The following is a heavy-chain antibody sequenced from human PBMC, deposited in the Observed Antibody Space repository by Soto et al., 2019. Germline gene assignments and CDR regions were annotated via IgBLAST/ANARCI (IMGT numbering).Heavy chain of an antibody. V-gene: IGHV3-23*01. CDR3: ARYIPGVRYYGMDV. CDR1: GFTFSSYA. D-gene: IGHD2-2*01. CDR2: IGESGTPT. J-gene: IGHJ6*02. Sequence: GGSLRLSCAASGFTFSSYAIKWVRQAPGKGLEWVSLIGESGTPTYYADSVKGRFTISRDNSGNTLFLEMYSLRAEDTAVYYCARYIPGVRYYGMDVWGQGTTVTVSS.